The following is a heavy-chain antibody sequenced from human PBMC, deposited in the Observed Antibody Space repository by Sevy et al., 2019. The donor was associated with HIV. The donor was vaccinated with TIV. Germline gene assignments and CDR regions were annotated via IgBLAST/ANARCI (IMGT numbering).Heavy chain of an antibody. V-gene: IGHV3-23*01. CDR1: GFTFSSYA. Sequence: GGSLRLSCVTSGFTFSSYAMNWVRQTPGKGLEWVSAIGGSDDSTYYADSVKGRFTISRDNSKNTVCLQMNGLRAEDTAVYYFAKAVSKHGYFDYWGQGTLVTVSS. CDR3: AKAVSKHGYFDY. CDR2: IGGSDDST. J-gene: IGHJ4*02. D-gene: IGHD3-22*01.